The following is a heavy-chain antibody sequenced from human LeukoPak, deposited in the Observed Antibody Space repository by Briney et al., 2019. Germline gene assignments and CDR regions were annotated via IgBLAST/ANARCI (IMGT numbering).Heavy chain of an antibody. J-gene: IGHJ5*02. Sequence: PGGSLRLSCAASGFTFSSYWMHWVRQAPGKGLVWVSRINSDGSSTSYADSVKGRFTISRDNAKNTLYLQMNSPRAEDTAVYYCARPSGYCSSTSCYRVSWFDPWGQGTLVTVSS. CDR1: GFTFSSYW. CDR2: INSDGSST. D-gene: IGHD2-2*01. V-gene: IGHV3-74*01. CDR3: ARPSGYCSSTSCYRVSWFDP.